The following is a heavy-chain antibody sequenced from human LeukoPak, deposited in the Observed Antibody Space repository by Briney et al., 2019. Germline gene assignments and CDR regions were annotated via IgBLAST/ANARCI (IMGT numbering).Heavy chain of an antibody. D-gene: IGHD6-6*01. Sequence: GGSLRLSCAASGFTFSSYWMNWVRQAPGKGLEWVANIKQDGSEKYYVDSVKGRFTISRDNAKNSLYLQMNSLTAEDTAVYYCARIGIYSSWYFDYWGQATLVTVSP. CDR3: ARIGIYSSWYFDY. CDR1: GFTFSSYW. CDR2: IKQDGSEK. V-gene: IGHV3-7*01. J-gene: IGHJ4*02.